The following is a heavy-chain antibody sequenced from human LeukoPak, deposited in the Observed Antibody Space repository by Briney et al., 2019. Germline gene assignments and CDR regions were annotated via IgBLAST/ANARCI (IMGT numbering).Heavy chain of an antibody. Sequence: GGSLRLSCAASGFTFSSYAMSWVRQAPGKGLEWVSAISGSGGSTYYADSVKGRFTISRDNSKNTLYLQMNSLRAEDTAVYYCATDYGSGSYHYYYYGMDVWGKGTSVTVSS. CDR2: ISGSGGST. CDR1: GFTFSSYA. CDR3: ATDYGSGSYHYYYYGMDV. V-gene: IGHV3-23*01. J-gene: IGHJ6*04. D-gene: IGHD3-10*01.